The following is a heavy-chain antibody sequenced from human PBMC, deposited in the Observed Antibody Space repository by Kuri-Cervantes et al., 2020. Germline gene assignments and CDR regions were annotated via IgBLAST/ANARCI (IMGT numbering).Heavy chain of an antibody. V-gene: IGHV3-7*01. CDR2: IKQDGSEK. J-gene: IGHJ4*02. CDR1: GFTFSSYS. Sequence: GESLKISCAASGFTFSSYSMSWVRQAPGKGLEWVANIKQDGSEKYYVDSVKGRFTISRDNAKNSLYLQMNSLRAEDTAVYYCARDEGVVAAEVFDYWGQGTLVTVSS. D-gene: IGHD2-15*01. CDR3: ARDEGVVAAEVFDY.